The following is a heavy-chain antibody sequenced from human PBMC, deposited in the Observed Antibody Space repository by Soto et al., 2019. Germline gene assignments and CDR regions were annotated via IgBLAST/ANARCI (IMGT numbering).Heavy chain of an antibody. Sequence: GSLRLSCAASGFIFSDYYMSWIRQAPGKGLQWVSYISSSGSTIYYADSVKGRFTISRDNAKNSLSLQMNNLRAEDTAVYYCAGENYFGSGSSYWGQGTLVTVS. CDR2: ISSSGSTI. D-gene: IGHD3-10*01. CDR1: GFIFSDYY. V-gene: IGHV3-11*01. J-gene: IGHJ4*02. CDR3: AGENYFGSGSSY.